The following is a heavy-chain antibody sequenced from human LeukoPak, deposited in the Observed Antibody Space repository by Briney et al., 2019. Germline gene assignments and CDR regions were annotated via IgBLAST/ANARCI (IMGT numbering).Heavy chain of an antibody. CDR3: ARASYCSDGSCYSDY. D-gene: IGHD2-15*01. CDR2: ISAYNGNT. J-gene: IGHJ4*02. CDR1: GYTFTSSS. Sequence: ASVKVTCKASGYTFTSSSISWVRQDPGQGLEWMGWISAYNGNTIYAQKVKGRVTMTTDTSTSTAYMELRSLKSDDTAVYYCARASYCSDGSCYSDYWGQGTLVTVSS. V-gene: IGHV1-18*01.